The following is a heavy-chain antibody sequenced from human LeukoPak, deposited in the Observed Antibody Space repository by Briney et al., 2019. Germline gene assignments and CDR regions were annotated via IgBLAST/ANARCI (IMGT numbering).Heavy chain of an antibody. D-gene: IGHD4-17*01. J-gene: IGHJ4*02. CDR3: APLGGDYVDFDY. V-gene: IGHV4-34*01. CDR1: GGSFSGYY. CDR2: INHSGST. Sequence: SETLSLTCAVYGGSFSGYYWSWIRQPPGKGLEWIGEINHSGSTNYNPSLKSRVTISVDTSKNQFSLKLSSVTAADTAVYYCAPLGGDYVDFDYWGQGTLVTVSS.